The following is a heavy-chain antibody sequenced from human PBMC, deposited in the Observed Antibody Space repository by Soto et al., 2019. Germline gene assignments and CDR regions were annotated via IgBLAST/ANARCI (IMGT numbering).Heavy chain of an antibody. CDR1: GGSFSDNY. V-gene: IGHV4-59*12. CDR2: VYYSGST. J-gene: IGHJ3*02. D-gene: IGHD3-22*01. Sequence: SETLSLTCDVSGGSFSDNYWTWIRQVPGKGLEWIGYVYYSGSTNYNPSLKSRVTISVDASKQQFSLKLASVTAADTALYYCARLPYYDTPPVTFDIWGQGAMVTVSS. CDR3: ARLPYYDTPPVTFDI.